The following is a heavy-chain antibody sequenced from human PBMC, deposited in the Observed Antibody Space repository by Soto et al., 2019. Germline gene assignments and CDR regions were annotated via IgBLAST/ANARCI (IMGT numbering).Heavy chain of an antibody. J-gene: IGHJ4*02. CDR1: GLTFRSYW. CDR3: VRDMQLWRLDS. Sequence: EVQLVESGGGLVQPGESLRLSCAASGLTFRSYWMHWARQAPGKGLVRVPRMNTDGSVAMYVDSVKGRFTISRDNAKNTLFLHMNMLRAEDKAVYYCVRDMQLWRLDSGGKGTLFTFS. V-gene: IGHV3-74*03. CDR2: MNTDGSVA. D-gene: IGHD2-21*01.